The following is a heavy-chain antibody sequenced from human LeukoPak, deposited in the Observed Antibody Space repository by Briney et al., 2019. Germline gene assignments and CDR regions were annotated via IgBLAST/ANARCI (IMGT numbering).Heavy chain of an antibody. CDR2: IKQDGSEK. J-gene: IGHJ6*02. CDR1: GFTFSSYW. Sequence: GGSLRLSCAASGFTFSSYWMSWVRQAPGKGLEWVANIKQDGSEKYYVDSVKGRFTISRDNSKNTLYLQMNSLRAEDTAVYYCAKGTSSGYYYTSYHGMDVWGQGTTVTVSS. D-gene: IGHD3-22*01. V-gene: IGHV3-7*03. CDR3: AKGTSSGYYYTSYHGMDV.